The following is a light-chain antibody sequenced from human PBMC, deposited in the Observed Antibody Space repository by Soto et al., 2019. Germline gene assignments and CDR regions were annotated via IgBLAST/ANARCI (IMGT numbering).Light chain of an antibody. J-gene: IGKJ3*01. Sequence: EIVLTQSPGTLSLSPGERATLSCRASQSVSGSYLAWYQQKPGQAPRLLIYAASGRATGIPDRFSGSGSGKVFTLTISRLEPEDFAVYYCQQYGDSPLSFGPGTKVDIE. CDR1: QSVSGSY. V-gene: IGKV3-20*01. CDR2: AAS. CDR3: QQYGDSPLS.